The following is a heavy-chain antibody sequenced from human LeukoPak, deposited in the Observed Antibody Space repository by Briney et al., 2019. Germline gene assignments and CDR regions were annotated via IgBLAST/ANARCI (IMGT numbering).Heavy chain of an antibody. V-gene: IGHV3-66*02. Sequence: QTGGSLRLSCVASGFTVSINYVSLVRQAPGKGLEWVSVIYSGGSTYYGDSVKGRFTISRDNSKNTLYLQMNSLRPEDTAVYYCARDVYSSGWYGGFDCWGQGTLVTVSS. CDR1: GFTVSINY. J-gene: IGHJ4*02. CDR3: ARDVYSSGWYGGFDC. CDR2: IYSGGST. D-gene: IGHD6-19*01.